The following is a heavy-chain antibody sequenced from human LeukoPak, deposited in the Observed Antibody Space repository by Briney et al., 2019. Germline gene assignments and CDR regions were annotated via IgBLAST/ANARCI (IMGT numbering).Heavy chain of an antibody. CDR1: GGSISSGGYY. CDR3: ARVEGDYVDY. CDR2: IYYNGST. J-gene: IGHJ4*02. Sequence: SQPQSLTCTVSGGSISSGGYYWSWIRQHRGKGPGWIGYIYYNGSTYYNPSLKSRVTISVDTSKNQFSLKLSSVTAADTAVYYCARVEGDYVDYWGQGTLVTVSS. V-gene: IGHV4-31*03. D-gene: IGHD1-1*01.